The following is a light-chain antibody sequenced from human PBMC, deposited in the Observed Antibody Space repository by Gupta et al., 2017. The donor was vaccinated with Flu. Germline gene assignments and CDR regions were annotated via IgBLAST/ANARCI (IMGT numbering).Light chain of an antibody. CDR3: QQYYSTPHT. J-gene: IGKJ2*01. Sequence: DTGMPQSQDSLAVFLGARATLKCKPSQSVSHRSSNRNYLAWYQQKPGQPPKLLIYCASTRETGVPDRFSGSGSETDFTLTINSLQAEDVAVYYCQQYYSTPHTFGQGTKLEIK. V-gene: IGKV4-1*01. CDR1: QSVSHRSSNRNY. CDR2: CAS.